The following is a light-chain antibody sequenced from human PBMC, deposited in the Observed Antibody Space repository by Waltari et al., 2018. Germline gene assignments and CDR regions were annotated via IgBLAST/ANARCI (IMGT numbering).Light chain of an antibody. CDR1: QSFTRY. CDR3: QHYVSLPVT. CDR2: DAS. Sequence: EIVLTQSPGTLSLSPGERATLSCRASQSFTRYLAWHQHKPGQAPRLLIYDASTRAAGIADRFRGSGSGTGFSLTISRLEPEDFAVYFCQHYVSLPVTFGQGTKVEIK. V-gene: IGKV3-20*01. J-gene: IGKJ1*01.